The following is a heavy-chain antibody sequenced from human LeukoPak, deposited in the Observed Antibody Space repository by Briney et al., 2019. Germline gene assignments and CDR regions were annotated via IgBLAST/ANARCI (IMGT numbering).Heavy chain of an antibody. CDR2: INHSGST. V-gene: IGHV4-34*01. CDR3: ARRPLSGWSLNWFDP. D-gene: IGHD6-19*01. J-gene: IGHJ5*02. Sequence: SETLSLTCAVYGGSFSGYYWSWIRQPPGKGLEWIGEINHSGSTNYNPSLKSRVTISVDTSKNQFSLKLSSVTAADTAVYFCARRPLSGWSLNWFDPWGQGTLVTVSS. CDR1: GGSFSGYY.